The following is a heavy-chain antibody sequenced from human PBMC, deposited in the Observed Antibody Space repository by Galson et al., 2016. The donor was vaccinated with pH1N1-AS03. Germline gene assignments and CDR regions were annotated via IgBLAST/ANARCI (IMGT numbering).Heavy chain of an antibody. D-gene: IGHD6-19*01. CDR3: VKDLPGWGAFDF. V-gene: IGHV3-64D*06. J-gene: IGHJ3*01. CDR2: VYPNGVSP. CDR1: GFTFNKYV. Sequence: SLRLSCAGSGFTFNKYVMHWVRQAPGKGLEYVSGVYPNGVSPHYADSVKDRFTISRDNSKNTLSLQMSSLTTEDTAVYYCVKDLPGWGAFDFWGHGTMVTVS.